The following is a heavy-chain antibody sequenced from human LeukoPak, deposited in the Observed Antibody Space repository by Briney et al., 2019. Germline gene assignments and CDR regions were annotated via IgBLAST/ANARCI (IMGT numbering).Heavy chain of an antibody. Sequence: ASVKVSCKASGYTFTSYGISWVRQVPGQGLEWMGWISAYNGNTNYAQKLQGRVTMTTDTSTSTAYMELRSLRSDDTAVYYCARDRPRYCSSTSCYYYWFDPWGQGTLVTVSS. CDR1: GYTFTSYG. V-gene: IGHV1-18*01. CDR3: ARDRPRYCSSTSCYYYWFDP. CDR2: ISAYNGNT. D-gene: IGHD2-2*01. J-gene: IGHJ5*02.